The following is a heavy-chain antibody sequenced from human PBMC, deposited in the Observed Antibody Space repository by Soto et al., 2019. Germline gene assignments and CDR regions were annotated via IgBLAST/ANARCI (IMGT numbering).Heavy chain of an antibody. Sequence: ASVKVSCKVSGYTLTELSMHWVRQAPGKGLEWMGGFDPEDGETIYAQKFQGRVTITADESTSTAYMELSSLRSEDTAVYYCARGDSSSWSYWGQGTLVTVSS. CDR2: FDPEDGET. J-gene: IGHJ4*02. V-gene: IGHV1-24*01. D-gene: IGHD6-13*01. CDR3: ARGDSSSWSY. CDR1: GYTLTELS.